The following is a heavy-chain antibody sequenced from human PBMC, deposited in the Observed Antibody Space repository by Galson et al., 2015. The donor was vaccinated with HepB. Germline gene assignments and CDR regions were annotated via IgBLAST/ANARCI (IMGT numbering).Heavy chain of an antibody. V-gene: IGHV4-39*01. CDR2: ISYSGST. CDR3: ARRVYSGVPHAFDI. CDR1: GDSISRSSYY. Sequence: SETLSLTCTVSGDSISRSSYYWDWIRQPPGKGLEWIGSISYSGSTYYNPSLKSRVTISVDTSKHQFSLKVSTVTASDTATYYCARRVYSGVPHAFDIWGQGTMVTVSS. J-gene: IGHJ3*02. D-gene: IGHD5-12*01.